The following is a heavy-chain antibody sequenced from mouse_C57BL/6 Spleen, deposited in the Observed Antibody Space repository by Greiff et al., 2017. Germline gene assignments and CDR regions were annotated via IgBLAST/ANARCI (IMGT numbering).Heavy chain of an antibody. J-gene: IGHJ4*01. Sequence: QVQLQQSGAELARPGASVKLSCKASGYTFTSYGISWVKQRTGQGLEWIGEIYPRSGNTYYNEKFKGKATLTADKSSSTAYMELHSLTSEDSAVYFCAREHYGSSYDYAMDYWGQGTSVTVSS. CDR3: AREHYGSSYDYAMDY. V-gene: IGHV1-81*01. D-gene: IGHD1-1*01. CDR2: IYPRSGNT. CDR1: GYTFTSYG.